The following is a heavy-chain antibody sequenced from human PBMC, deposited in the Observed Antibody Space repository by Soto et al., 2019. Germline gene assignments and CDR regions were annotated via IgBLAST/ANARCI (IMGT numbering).Heavy chain of an antibody. D-gene: IGHD2-21*02. J-gene: IGHJ6*02. V-gene: IGHV2-5*02. CDR3: IQSRCGGDCLQSYASYYYYGIDV. CDR2: IYWGDDK. Sequence: QITLKESGPTLVQPTQTLTLTCTFSAFSLSTGGVGVGWIRQPPGKALEWLALIYWGDDKRYSPSLRSRLTITKDTSKNQVVLTMTSMDPVDTATYSCIQSRCGGDCLQSYASYYYYGIDVWGQGTTVTVSS. CDR1: AFSLSTGGVG.